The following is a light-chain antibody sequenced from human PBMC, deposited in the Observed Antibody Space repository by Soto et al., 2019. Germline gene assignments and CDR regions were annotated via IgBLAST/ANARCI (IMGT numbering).Light chain of an antibody. V-gene: IGKV3D-11*01. CDR1: QGVSSY. J-gene: IGKJ5*01. Sequence: EIVLTHSPATLSLSPGERATLSCRASQGVSSYLAWYQQKPGQAPRLLIYDASNRATGIPARFSGSGPGTDFTLTISSLEPEDFAVYYCQQRSNWPPITFGQGTRLEIK. CDR3: QQRSNWPPIT. CDR2: DAS.